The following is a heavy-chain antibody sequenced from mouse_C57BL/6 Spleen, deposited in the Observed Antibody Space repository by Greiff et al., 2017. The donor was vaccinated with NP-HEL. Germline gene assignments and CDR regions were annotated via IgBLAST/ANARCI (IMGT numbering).Heavy chain of an antibody. CDR3: ARDNYGSSYRYFDV. D-gene: IGHD1-1*01. CDR1: GYSITSGYD. V-gene: IGHV3-1*01. CDR2: ISYSGST. Sequence: EVQLQQSGPGMVKPSQSLSLTCTVTGYSITSGYDWHWIRHFPGNKLEWMGYISYSGSTNYNPSLKSRIPITHDTSKNHFFLKLNSVTTEDTATYYCARDNYGSSYRYFDVWGTGTTVTVSS. J-gene: IGHJ1*03.